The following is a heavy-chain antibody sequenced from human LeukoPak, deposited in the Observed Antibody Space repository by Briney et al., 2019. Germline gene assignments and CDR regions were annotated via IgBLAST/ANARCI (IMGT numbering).Heavy chain of an antibody. V-gene: IGHV3-48*02. J-gene: IGHJ4*02. CDR3: ARAGVGARFEDY. CDR2: ISRTSNPI. D-gene: IGHD1-26*01. Sequence: GGSLRLSCAASGFTFSNYNMNWVRQAPGKGLEWLSYISRTSNPIYYADSVKGRFTISRDNAKNSLYLQMNSLRDEDTAVYYCARAGVGARFEDYWGQGTLVTVSS. CDR1: GFTFSNYN.